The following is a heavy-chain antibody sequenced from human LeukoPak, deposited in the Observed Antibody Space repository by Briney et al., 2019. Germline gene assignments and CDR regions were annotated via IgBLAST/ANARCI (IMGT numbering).Heavy chain of an antibody. Sequence: SQTLSLTCALSGDSVSSNSAAWNWIRQSPSRGLEWLGRTYYRSKWYNDYAVSVKSRITINPDTSKNQFSLQLNSVTPEDTAVYYCARSDIVATMPLPQEGWFDPWGQGTLVTVSS. J-gene: IGHJ5*02. CDR1: GDSVSSNSAA. D-gene: IGHD5-12*01. CDR2: TYYRSKWYN. CDR3: ARSDIVATMPLPQEGWFDP. V-gene: IGHV6-1*01.